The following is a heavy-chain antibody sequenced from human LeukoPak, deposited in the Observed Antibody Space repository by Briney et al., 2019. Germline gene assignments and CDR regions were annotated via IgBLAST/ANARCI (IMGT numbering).Heavy chain of an antibody. CDR3: ARDGSGRYNWFDP. J-gene: IGHJ5*02. CDR2: IYTSGST. D-gene: IGHD3-10*01. CDR1: GGSISSGSYY. Sequence: SETLSLTCTVSGGSISSGSYYWSWIRQPAGKGLEWIGRIYTSGSTNYNPSLKSRVTISVDTSKNQFSLKLSSVTAADTAVYYCARDGSGRYNWFDPWGQGTLATVSS. V-gene: IGHV4-61*02.